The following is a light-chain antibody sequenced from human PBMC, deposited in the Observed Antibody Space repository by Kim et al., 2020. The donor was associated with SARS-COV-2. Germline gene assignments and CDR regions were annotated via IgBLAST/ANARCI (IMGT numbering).Light chain of an antibody. CDR1: SLRKYY. J-gene: IGLJ2*01. CDR3: NSRDTTHFVI. Sequence: SSELTQDPAVSVALGQTVRITCQGDSLRKYYATWYQQKPGQAPVLLISGKNNRPSGIPDRFSGSSSGNTASLTIDGAQAEDEADYYCNSRDTTHFVIFGGGTKLAVL. V-gene: IGLV3-19*01. CDR2: GKN.